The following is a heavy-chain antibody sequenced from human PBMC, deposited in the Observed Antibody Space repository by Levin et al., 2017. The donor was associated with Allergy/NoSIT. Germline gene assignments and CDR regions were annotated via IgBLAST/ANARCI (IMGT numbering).Heavy chain of an antibody. D-gene: IGHD2-2*01. J-gene: IGHJ6*02. V-gene: IGHV3-48*03. Sequence: GGSLRLSCAASGFTFSSYEMNWVRQAPGKGLEWVSYISSSGSTIYYADSVKGRFTISRDNAKNSLYLQMNSLRAEDTAVYYCARGHDRYCSSTSCPYGMDVWGQGTTVTVSS. CDR1: GFTFSSYE. CDR2: ISSSGSTI. CDR3: ARGHDRYCSSTSCPYGMDV.